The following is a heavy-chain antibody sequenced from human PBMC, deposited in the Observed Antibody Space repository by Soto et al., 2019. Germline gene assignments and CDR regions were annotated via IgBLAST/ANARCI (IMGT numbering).Heavy chain of an antibody. CDR2: ISAYNGNT. CDR3: ARCIAAAGNDWFDP. CDR1: GYTFTSYY. V-gene: IGHV1-18*01. J-gene: IGHJ5*02. D-gene: IGHD6-13*01. Sequence: ASVKVSCKASGYTFTSYYISWVRQAPGQGLEWMGWISAYNGNTNYAQKLQGRVTMTTDTSTSTAYMELRSLRSDDTAVYYCARCIAAAGNDWFDPWGQGILVTVSS.